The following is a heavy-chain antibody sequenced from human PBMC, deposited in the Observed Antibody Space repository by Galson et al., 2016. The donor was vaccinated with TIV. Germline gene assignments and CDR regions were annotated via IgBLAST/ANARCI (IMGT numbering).Heavy chain of an antibody. CDR1: GYTFTSYG. V-gene: IGHV1-18*01. CDR3: AREYYYYAMDV. Sequence: SVKVSCKASGYTFTSYGINCVRQVPGQGLEWVGWISAYNGNTNYAQMLQGRATMTTDTSTSTANMEMRSLRSDGTAVYYCAREYYYYAMDVWGQGTTVTVSS. CDR2: ISAYNGNT. J-gene: IGHJ6*02.